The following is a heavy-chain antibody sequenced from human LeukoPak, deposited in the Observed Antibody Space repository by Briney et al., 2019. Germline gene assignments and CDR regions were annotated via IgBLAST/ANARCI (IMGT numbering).Heavy chain of an antibody. Sequence: ASVKVSCKASGYTFTGYYMHWVRQAPGQELEWMGWINPNSGGTNYAQKFQGRVTMTRDTSISTAYMELSRLRSDDTAVYYCARDLDWNYASPFDYWGQGTLVTVSS. D-gene: IGHD1-7*01. V-gene: IGHV1-2*02. CDR1: GYTFTGYY. CDR3: ARDLDWNYASPFDY. CDR2: INPNSGGT. J-gene: IGHJ4*02.